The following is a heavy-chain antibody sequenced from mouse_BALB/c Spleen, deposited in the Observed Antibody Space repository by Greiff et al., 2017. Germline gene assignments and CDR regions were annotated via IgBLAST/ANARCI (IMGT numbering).Heavy chain of an antibody. CDR2: IYPGNGDT. J-gene: IGHJ3*01. D-gene: IGHD1-2*01. CDR3: ARRDYGYIFAY. Sequence: QVQLQQPGAELVKPGASVKMSCKASGYTFTSYNMHWVKQTPGQGLEWIGAIYPGNGDTSYNQKFKGKATLTADKSSSTAYMQLSSLTSEDSAVYYCARRDYGYIFAYWGQGTLVTVSA. CDR1: GYTFTSYN. V-gene: IGHV1-12*01.